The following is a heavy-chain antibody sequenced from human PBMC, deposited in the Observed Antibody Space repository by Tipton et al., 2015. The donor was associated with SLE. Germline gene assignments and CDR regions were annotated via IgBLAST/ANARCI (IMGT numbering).Heavy chain of an antibody. D-gene: IGHD3-10*01. CDR1: RGSFSDYF. Sequence: LRLSCAVERGSFSDYFWSWVRQPPGRGLQWIGEINRSRGTNYNPSLKSRVTISLDTSNNQFSLNLNSVTAADTALYYCARGVRRYTSGPSPSFFYFMDVWDKGTTVTVSS. CDR2: INRSRGT. J-gene: IGHJ6*03. V-gene: IGHV4-34*01. CDR3: ARGVRRYTSGPSPSFFYFMDV.